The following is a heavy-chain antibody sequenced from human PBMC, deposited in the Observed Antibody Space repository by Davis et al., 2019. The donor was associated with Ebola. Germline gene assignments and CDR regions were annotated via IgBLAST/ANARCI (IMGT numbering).Heavy chain of an antibody. D-gene: IGHD4-17*01. J-gene: IGHJ5*02. Sequence: ASVKVSCKASGYSFTSYYMHWVRQAPGQGLEWMGLINPSAGSTSYAQKFQGRVTMTRDTSTSTAYMELSSLRSEDTAVYYCARDDYGDNWFDPWGQGTLVTVSS. CDR1: GYSFTSYY. V-gene: IGHV1-46*01. CDR3: ARDDYGDNWFDP. CDR2: INPSAGST.